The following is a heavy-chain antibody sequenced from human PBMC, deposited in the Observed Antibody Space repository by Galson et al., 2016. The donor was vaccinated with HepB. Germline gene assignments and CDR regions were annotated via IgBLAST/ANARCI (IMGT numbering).Heavy chain of an antibody. J-gene: IGHJ4*02. D-gene: IGHD1-1*01. CDR1: GGSIITTTNY. V-gene: IGHV4-39*01. CDR3: ARRGGSAQLPEPFQPFAFEN. Sequence: SETLSLTCTVSGGSIITTTNYWGWIRQPPGKGLEWIGTIHYTGNTYYNPSLKSRVTISVDTSKDQFSLTLGYVTAADTAVYYCARRGGSAQLPEPFQPFAFENWGQGTLVTVSS. CDR2: IHYTGNT.